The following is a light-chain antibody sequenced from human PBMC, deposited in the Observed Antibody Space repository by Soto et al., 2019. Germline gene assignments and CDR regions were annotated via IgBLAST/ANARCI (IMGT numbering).Light chain of an antibody. Sequence: EIVLTQSPGTLPLSPGERATLSCRASQSVSSSYLAWYQQKAGQAPRLLIYGASSRATGVPDRFSGSGSGTDFTLTISRLEPEDFAVYYCQQYGSSPRTFGQGTKVDIK. V-gene: IGKV3-20*01. CDR3: QQYGSSPRT. CDR2: GAS. CDR1: QSVSSSY. J-gene: IGKJ1*01.